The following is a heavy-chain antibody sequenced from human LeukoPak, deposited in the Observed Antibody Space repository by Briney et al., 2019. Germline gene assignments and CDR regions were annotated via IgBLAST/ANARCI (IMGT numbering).Heavy chain of an antibody. CDR3: ARGPWDGSSWDY. CDR1: GFTVSGSY. CDR2: IYSAGST. V-gene: IGHV3-53*01. D-gene: IGHD6-13*01. Sequence: GGSLRLSCAASGFTVSGSYMSWGRQAAGKGLEWVSVIYSAGSTYYADSVRGRFTISRDNSKNTLYLQMNSLRAEDTAVYYCARGPWDGSSWDYWGQGTLVTVSS. J-gene: IGHJ4*02.